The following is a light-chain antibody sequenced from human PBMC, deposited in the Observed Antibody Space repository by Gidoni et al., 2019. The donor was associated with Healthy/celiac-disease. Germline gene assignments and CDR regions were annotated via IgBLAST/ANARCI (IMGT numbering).Light chain of an antibody. J-gene: IGKJ1*01. CDR1: QSISSY. V-gene: IGKV1-39*01. Sequence: SQMTQPPSSLSASVGDRVTITCRASQSISSYLNWYQQKPGKAPKLLIYAASSLQSVVPSSFSGSGSGTDFTLTISSLQPEDFATYYCQQSYRTPRTFGQGTKVEIK. CDR2: AAS. CDR3: QQSYRTPRT.